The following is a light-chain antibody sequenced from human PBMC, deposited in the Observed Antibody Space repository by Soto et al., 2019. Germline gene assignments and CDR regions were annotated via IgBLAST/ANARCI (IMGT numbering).Light chain of an antibody. V-gene: IGKV3-15*01. Sequence: EIVMTQSPATLSVSPGERATLSCRASQSVSNNIAWYQQKPGQTPRLLIYGASTRATGIPVRFSGSGSGTEFTLTISSLQSEDFAVYYCQQYDNWPPVTFGQGTKVDIK. CDR2: GAS. CDR3: QQYDNWPPVT. J-gene: IGKJ2*01. CDR1: QSVSNN.